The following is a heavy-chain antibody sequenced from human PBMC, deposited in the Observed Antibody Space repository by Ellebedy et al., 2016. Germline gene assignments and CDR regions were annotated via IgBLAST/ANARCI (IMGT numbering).Heavy chain of an antibody. CDR2: ISSSSSYM. J-gene: IGHJ4*02. CDR3: ARDSTVGGGSPNADRYFEY. D-gene: IGHD1-26*01. V-gene: IGHV3-21*01. CDR1: GFTFSFYT. Sequence: GESLKISCAASGFTFSFYTMNWVRRAPGKGLEWVSSISSSSSYMFYADSVKGRFTVSRDNSKNTLYLQMNSLSSDDTAVYYCARDSTVGGGSPNADRYFEYWGQGTLVTVSP.